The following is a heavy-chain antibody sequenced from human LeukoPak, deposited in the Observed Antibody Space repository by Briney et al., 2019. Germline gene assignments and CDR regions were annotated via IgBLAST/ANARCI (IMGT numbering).Heavy chain of an antibody. D-gene: IGHD3-22*01. CDR1: GYSISTLAN. CDR2: IYHGGST. J-gene: IGHJ4*02. CDR3: AREKALIDHYDFTGYDWEY. V-gene: IGHV4-38-2*02. Sequence: SETLSLTCSVSGYSISTLANWGWIRQSPGKGLEWVASIYHGGSTYYNPSLRGRVTISMDTSKNQISLKLTSVTAADTAVYYCAREKALIDHYDFTGYDWEYWGQGSLVIVSS.